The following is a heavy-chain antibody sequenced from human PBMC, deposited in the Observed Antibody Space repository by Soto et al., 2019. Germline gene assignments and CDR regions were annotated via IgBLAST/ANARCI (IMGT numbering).Heavy chain of an antibody. CDR1: GGSISSYY. CDR3: ARVPGP. V-gene: IGHV4-59*12. Sequence: SETLSLTCTVSGGSISSYYWSWIRQPPGKGLEWIGYIYYSGSTNYNPSLKSRVTISVDTSKNQFSLKLSSVTAADTAVYYCARVPGPWGQEAWSPSPQ. CDR2: IYYSGST. J-gene: IGHJ5*02.